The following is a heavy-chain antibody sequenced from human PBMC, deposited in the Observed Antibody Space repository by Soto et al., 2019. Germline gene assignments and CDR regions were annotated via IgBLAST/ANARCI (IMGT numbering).Heavy chain of an antibody. D-gene: IGHD3-22*01. V-gene: IGHV1-2*04. CDR3: ARAPRDYYDSSGYYYTSLFDY. CDR1: GYPFTGYW. J-gene: IGHJ4*02. CDR2: INPNSGGT. Sequence: ASVKVSCKASGYPFTGYWRHWVRQAPGQGLEWMGWINPNSGGTNYAQKFQGWVTMTRDTSISTAYMELSRLRSDDTAVYYCARAPRDYYDSSGYYYTSLFDYWGQGTLVTVSS.